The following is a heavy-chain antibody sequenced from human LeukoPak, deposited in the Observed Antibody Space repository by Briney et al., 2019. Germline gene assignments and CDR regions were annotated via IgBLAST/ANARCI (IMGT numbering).Heavy chain of an antibody. CDR2: TYPGDSGT. D-gene: IGHD5-12*01. Sequence: GESLKISCKGFGYSFSSYWIGWVRQVPGKGLEWMGITYPGDSGTRYSPSFQGQVTISVDESISTAYLQWGSLKASDTAMYYCARQLYSGYDLFDHWGQGTLVTVSS. CDR3: ARQLYSGYDLFDH. V-gene: IGHV5-51*01. CDR1: GYSFSSYW. J-gene: IGHJ4*02.